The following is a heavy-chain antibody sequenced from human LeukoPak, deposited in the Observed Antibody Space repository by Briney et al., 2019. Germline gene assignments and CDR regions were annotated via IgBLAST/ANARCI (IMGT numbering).Heavy chain of an antibody. J-gene: IGHJ4*02. V-gene: IGHV1-24*01. CDR2: FDPEDGET. CDR3: ATGPYGSGIISPGRLDY. CDR1: RYSLTELS. D-gene: IGHD3-10*01. Sequence: GASVKVSCKVSRYSLTELSMHWVRQAPGKGLEWMGGFDPEDGETIYAQKFQGRIIMTEDTSTDTAYMELSSLRSEDTAVYYCATGPYGSGIISPGRLDYWGQGTLVTVSS.